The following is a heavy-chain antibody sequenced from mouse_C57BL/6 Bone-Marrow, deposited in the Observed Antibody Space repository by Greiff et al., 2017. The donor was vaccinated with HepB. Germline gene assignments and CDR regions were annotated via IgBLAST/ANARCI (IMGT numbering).Heavy chain of an antibody. CDR1: GYTFTDYY. CDR3: ARKAPWDYAMDY. Sequence: EVQLQESGPVLVKPGASVKMSCKASGYTFTDYYMNWVKQSHGKSLEWIGVINPYNGGTSYNQKFKGKATLTVDKSSSTAYMELNSLTSEDSAVYYCARKAPWDYAMDYWGQGTSVTVSS. CDR2: INPYNGGT. D-gene: IGHD4-1*01. V-gene: IGHV1-19*01. J-gene: IGHJ4*01.